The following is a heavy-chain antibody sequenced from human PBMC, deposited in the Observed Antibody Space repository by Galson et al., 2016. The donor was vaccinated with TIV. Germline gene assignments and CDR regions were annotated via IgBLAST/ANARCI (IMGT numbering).Heavy chain of an antibody. CDR1: GFSLMTSGMC. Sequence: PALVKPTQTLTLTCTFSGFSLMTSGMCVSWIRQPPGKALEWLARIDWDDDIYFSTSLRTRLTISKDTSKNQVVLTMTNMDPVDTATYFCARMPLPTEYYETSGNSGAFDFWGQGTKVTVSS. D-gene: IGHD3-16*01. CDR2: IDWDDDI. J-gene: IGHJ3*01. V-gene: IGHV2-70*11. CDR3: ARMPLPTEYYETSGNSGAFDF.